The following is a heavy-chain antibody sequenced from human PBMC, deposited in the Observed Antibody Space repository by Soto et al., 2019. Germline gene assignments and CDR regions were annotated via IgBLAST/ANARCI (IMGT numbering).Heavy chain of an antibody. J-gene: IGHJ6*02. CDR3: ARDYCTNGVCYLYYYYGMDV. V-gene: IGHV1-46*01. D-gene: IGHD2-8*01. Sequence: GASVKVSCKASGYTFTSYYMRWVRQAPGQGLEWMGIINPSGGSTSYAQKFQGRVTMTRDTSTSTVYMELSSLRSEDTAVYYCARDYCTNGVCYLYYYYGMDVWGQGTTVTV. CDR1: GYTFTSYY. CDR2: INPSGGST.